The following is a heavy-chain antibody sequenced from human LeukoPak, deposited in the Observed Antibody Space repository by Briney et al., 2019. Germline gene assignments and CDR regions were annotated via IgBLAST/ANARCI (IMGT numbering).Heavy chain of an antibody. CDR3: ARAAPTYGSGSYRGLYYYYYMDV. Sequence: SETLSLTCTVSGYSISSGYYWGWIRQPPGKGLEWIGSIYHSGSTYYNPSLKSRVTISVDTSKNQFSLKLSSVTAADTAVYYCARAAPTYGSGSYRGLYYYYYMDVWGKGTTVTVSS. J-gene: IGHJ6*03. CDR1: GYSISSGYY. D-gene: IGHD3-10*01. CDR2: IYHSGST. V-gene: IGHV4-38-2*02.